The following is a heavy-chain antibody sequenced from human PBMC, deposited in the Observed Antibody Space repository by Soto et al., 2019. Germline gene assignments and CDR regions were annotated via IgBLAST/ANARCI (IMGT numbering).Heavy chain of an antibody. Sequence: GGSLRLSCAASGFPFSSYSMTWVRQRPGKGLEWVSSISGTSEYIYYADSLKGRFTISRDNARNSVYLQIHSLRTDDTAVYYCARSFDSVGESWGQGTLVTVSS. CDR3: ARSFDSVGES. CDR2: ISGTSEYI. D-gene: IGHD3-9*01. J-gene: IGHJ5*02. CDR1: GFPFSSYS. V-gene: IGHV3-21*01.